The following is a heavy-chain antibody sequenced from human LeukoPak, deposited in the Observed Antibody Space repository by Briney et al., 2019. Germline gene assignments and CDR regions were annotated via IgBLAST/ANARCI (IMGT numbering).Heavy chain of an antibody. D-gene: IGHD6-6*01. Sequence: SETLSLTCTVSGGSISSGDYYWRWIRQPPGKGLEWIGYIYYSGSTYYNPSLKSRVTISVDTTKNQFSLKLSSVTAADTAVYYCAREALEYSTYYYYYYYTDVWGKGTTVTVSS. CDR2: IYYSGST. J-gene: IGHJ6*03. CDR3: AREALEYSTYYYYYYYTDV. V-gene: IGHV4-30-4*08. CDR1: GGSISSGDYY.